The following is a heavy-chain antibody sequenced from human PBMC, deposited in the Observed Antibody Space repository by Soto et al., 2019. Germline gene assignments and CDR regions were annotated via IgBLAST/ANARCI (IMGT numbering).Heavy chain of an antibody. CDR1: GGSISSYY. CDR2: IYYSGST. J-gene: IGHJ5*02. V-gene: IGHV4-59*08. D-gene: IGHD6-13*01. Sequence: AETLSLTCTVSGGSISSYYWSWIRQPPGKGLEWIGYIYYSGSTNYNPSLKSRVTISVDTSKNQFSLKLSSVTAADTAVYYCARAKAPLYSSSWYWFDPWGQGTLVTVSS. CDR3: ARAKAPLYSSSWYWFDP.